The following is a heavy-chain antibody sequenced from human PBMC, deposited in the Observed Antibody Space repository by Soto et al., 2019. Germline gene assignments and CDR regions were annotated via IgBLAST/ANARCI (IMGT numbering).Heavy chain of an antibody. Sequence: GGSLRLSCAASGFTFSNAWMNWVRQAPGKGLEWVGRIKSKTDGGTTDYAAPVKGRFTISRDDSKNTLYLQMNSLKTEDTAVYYCTTEELHDYYYYGMDVWGQGTTVTVSS. CDR1: GFTFSNAW. CDR3: TTEELHDYYYYGMDV. V-gene: IGHV3-15*07. J-gene: IGHJ6*02. CDR2: IKSKTDGGTT. D-gene: IGHD1-26*01.